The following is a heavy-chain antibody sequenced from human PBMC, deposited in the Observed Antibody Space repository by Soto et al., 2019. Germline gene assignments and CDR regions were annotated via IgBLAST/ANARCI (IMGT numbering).Heavy chain of an antibody. J-gene: IGHJ6*02. CDR3: VRVGSAGGCYSGYGPDV. CDR1: GESISSYY. D-gene: IGHD2-15*01. Sequence: TVSLSCAVYGESISSYYWSWIRQPAGKGLEWSGRIYTSGSTDYNPSLKSRVSMTVDRSKNQFSLRLTSVTSADTAVYTMVRVGSAGGCYSGYGPDVWGQGTTVTVSS. V-gene: IGHV4-59*10. CDR2: IYTSGST.